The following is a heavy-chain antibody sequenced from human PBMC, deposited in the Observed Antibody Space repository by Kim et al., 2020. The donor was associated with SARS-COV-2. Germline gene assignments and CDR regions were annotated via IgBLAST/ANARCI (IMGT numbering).Heavy chain of an antibody. CDR1: GFTFSDYY. CDR2: ISSSGSTI. J-gene: IGHJ6*02. V-gene: IGHV3-11*01. D-gene: IGHD1-20*01. Sequence: GGSLRLSCAASGFTFSDYYMSWIRQAPGKGLEWVSYISSSGSTIYYEDSGKGRFTISKDNAKKSLYLQMNSLRAEDTAVYYCARDSAAVSNYYHYGVDVWGQGTTVTVSS. CDR3: ARDSAAVSNYYHYGVDV.